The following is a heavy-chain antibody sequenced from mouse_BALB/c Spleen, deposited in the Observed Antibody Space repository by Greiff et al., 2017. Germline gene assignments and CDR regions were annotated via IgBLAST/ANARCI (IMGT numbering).Heavy chain of an antibody. CDR2: ISCYNGAT. V-gene: IGHV1S34*01. J-gene: IGHJ4*01. D-gene: IGHD3-1*01. Sequence: LVKTGASVKISCKASGYSFTGYYMHWVKQSHGKSLEWIGYISCYNGATSYNQKFKGKATFTVDTSSSTAYMQFNSLTSEDSAVYYCARSGQLGLREYAMDYWGQGTSVTVSS. CDR1: GYSFTGYY. CDR3: ARSGQLGLREYAMDY.